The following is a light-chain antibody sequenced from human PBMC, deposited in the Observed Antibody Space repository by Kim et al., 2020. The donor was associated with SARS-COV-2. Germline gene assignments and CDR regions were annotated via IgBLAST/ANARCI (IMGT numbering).Light chain of an antibody. V-gene: IGKV1-5*01. CDR1: PTISTW. J-gene: IGKJ3*01. CDR2: DAS. Sequence: GDRVTITCRASPTISTWLAWYQQKPGKPPNALISDASSLESGVPSRFSGSGSGTEFTLTISSLQPDDFATYYCQEYNSDFTFGPGTKVD. CDR3: QEYNSDFT.